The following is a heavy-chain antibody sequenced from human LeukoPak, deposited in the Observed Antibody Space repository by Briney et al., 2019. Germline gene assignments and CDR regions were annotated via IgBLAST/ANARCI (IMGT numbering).Heavy chain of an antibody. V-gene: IGHV3-53*01. CDR3: AKDRITMIVVVNVGSDY. CDR2: IYSGGTT. CDR1: GFTVGNNY. J-gene: IGHJ4*02. D-gene: IGHD3-22*01. Sequence: GGSLRLSCAASGFTVGNNYLSWVRQAPGKGLECVSLIYSGGTTYYADSVKGRFTISIDNSKNTVYLQINSLRAEDTAVYYCAKDRITMIVVVNVGSDYWGQGTLVTVSS.